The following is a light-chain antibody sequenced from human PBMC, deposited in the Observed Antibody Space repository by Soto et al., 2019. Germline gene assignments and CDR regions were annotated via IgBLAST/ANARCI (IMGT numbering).Light chain of an antibody. V-gene: IGKV1-39*01. CDR2: AAS. Sequence: DIQMTQSPSSLSAFVGDRVTITCRASQSISNYLNWYQQKPGKAPKLLINAASSLRSGVPSRFSGSGSGTDFTLTISSLQPEDFATYSCQQSYSTPWTFGQGTKVEI. J-gene: IGKJ1*01. CDR3: QQSYSTPWT. CDR1: QSISNY.